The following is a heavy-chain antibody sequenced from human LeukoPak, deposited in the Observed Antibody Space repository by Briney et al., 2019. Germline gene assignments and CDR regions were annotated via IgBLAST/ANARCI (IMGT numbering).Heavy chain of an antibody. CDR1: GGSISSGGYS. CDR2: IYHSGST. CDR3: ARTPVDTAMDNYFDY. J-gene: IGHJ4*02. D-gene: IGHD5-18*01. V-gene: IGHV4-30-2*01. Sequence: SETLSLTCAVAGGSISSGGYSWSWIRQPPGTRLEWIGYIYHSGSTYYNPSLKSRVTISVDRSKNQFSLKLSSVTAADTAVYYCARTPVDTAMDNYFDYWGQGTLVTVSS.